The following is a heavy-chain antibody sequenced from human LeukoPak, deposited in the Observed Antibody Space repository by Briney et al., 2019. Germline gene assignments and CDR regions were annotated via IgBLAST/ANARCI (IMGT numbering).Heavy chain of an antibody. CDR1: GGSFSGYY. V-gene: IGHV4-34*01. CDR2: INHSGST. J-gene: IGHJ6*03. Sequence: SETLSLTCAVYGGSFSGYYWSWIRQPPGKGLEWIGEINHSGSTNYSPSLKSRVTISVDTSKNQFSLKMSSVTAADTAVYFCARGGPPGYYYDYYMDVWGKGTTVTISS. CDR3: ARGGPPGYYYDYYMDV.